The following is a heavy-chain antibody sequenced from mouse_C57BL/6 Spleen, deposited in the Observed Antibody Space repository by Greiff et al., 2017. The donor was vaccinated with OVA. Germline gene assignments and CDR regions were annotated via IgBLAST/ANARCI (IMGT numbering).Heavy chain of an antibody. CDR1: GYSITSGYY. CDR3: ARGGYGRSLTDYFDY. CDR2: ISYDGSN. V-gene: IGHV3-6*01. J-gene: IGHJ2*01. Sequence: DVKLQESGPGLVKPSQSLSLTCSVTGYSITSGYYWNWIRQFPGNKLEWMGYISYDGSNNYNPSLKNRISITRDTSKNQFFLKLNSVTTEDTATYYCARGGYGRSLTDYFDYWGQGTTLTVSS. D-gene: IGHD1-1*01.